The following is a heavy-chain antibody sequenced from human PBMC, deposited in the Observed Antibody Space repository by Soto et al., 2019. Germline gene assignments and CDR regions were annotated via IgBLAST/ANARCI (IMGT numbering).Heavy chain of an antibody. J-gene: IGHJ5*02. CDR3: ARARQYYDCELDP. D-gene: IGHD3-16*01. CDR1: GDSITRGAYY. V-gene: IGHV4-31*03. Sequence: QVQLQESGPGLVKPSQTLSLTCTVSGDSITRGAYYWTWIRQHPGKGLEWIGYISNNGRTYYNPSLTSRLSISLDTSENQFPLKLTSVPAADTAIYYCARARQYYDCELDPWGQGTLVTVSS. CDR2: ISNNGRT.